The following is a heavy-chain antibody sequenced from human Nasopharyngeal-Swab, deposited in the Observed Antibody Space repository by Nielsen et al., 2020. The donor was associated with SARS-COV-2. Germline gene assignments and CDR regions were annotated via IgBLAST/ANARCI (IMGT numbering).Heavy chain of an antibody. Sequence: GESLKISCAASGFTFSSYAMSWVRQAPGKGLEWVSAISGSGGSTYYADSVKGRFTISRDNSKNTLYLQMNSLRAEDTAVYYCARDKSGDFWSGRTTYGMDVWGQGTTVTVSS. CDR3: ARDKSGDFWSGRTTYGMDV. J-gene: IGHJ6*02. CDR1: GFTFSSYA. V-gene: IGHV3-23*01. D-gene: IGHD3-3*01. CDR2: ISGSGGST.